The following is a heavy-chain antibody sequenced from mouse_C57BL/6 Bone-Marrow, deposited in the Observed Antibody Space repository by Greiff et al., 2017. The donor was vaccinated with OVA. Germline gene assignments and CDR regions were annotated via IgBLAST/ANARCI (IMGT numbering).Heavy chain of an antibody. CDR2: IWTGGGT. V-gene: IGHV2-9-1*01. J-gene: IGHJ1*03. CDR3: AREWLLRGDWYFDV. D-gene: IGHD2-3*01. Sequence: VQGVESGPGLVAPSQCLSITCTVSGFSLTSYAISWVRQPPGKGLEWLGVIWTGGGTNYNSALISRLSILKENTNSQISFKMNSLQTDDTARYYCAREWLLRGDWYFDVWGTGTTVTVSS. CDR1: GFSLTSYA.